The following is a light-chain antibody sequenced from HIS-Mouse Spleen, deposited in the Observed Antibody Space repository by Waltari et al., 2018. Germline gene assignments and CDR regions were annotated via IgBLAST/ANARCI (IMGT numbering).Light chain of an antibody. CDR2: EGS. V-gene: IGLV2-23*01. Sequence: QSALTQPASVSGSPGQSITISCTGTSSAVGSHNLVSWYQQHPGKAPKRMIYEGSKRPSGVSNRFSGSKSGNTASLTISGLQAEDEADYYCCSYAGSSTHVVFGGGTKLTVL. CDR3: CSYAGSSTHVV. CDR1: SSAVGSHNL. J-gene: IGLJ2*01.